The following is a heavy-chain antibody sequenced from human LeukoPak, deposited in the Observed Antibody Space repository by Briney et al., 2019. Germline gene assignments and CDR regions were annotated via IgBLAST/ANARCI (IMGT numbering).Heavy chain of an antibody. D-gene: IGHD5-18*01. Sequence: ASVKVSCKASGYTFSSYGVSWVRQALGQGLEWMGWISSYNGNTNYAQNLQGRVTMTTDTFTSTASMELRSLRSDDTAVYYCARDRLYSYGYYGMDVWGQGTTVTVSS. CDR1: GYTFSSYG. CDR2: ISSYNGNT. J-gene: IGHJ6*02. V-gene: IGHV1-18*01. CDR3: ARDRLYSYGYYGMDV.